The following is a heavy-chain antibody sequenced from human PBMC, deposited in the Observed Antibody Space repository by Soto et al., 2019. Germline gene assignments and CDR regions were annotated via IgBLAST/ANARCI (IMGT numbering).Heavy chain of an antibody. CDR3: TRPLQGPDSEWEPFDY. J-gene: IGHJ4*02. V-gene: IGHV3-73*02. D-gene: IGHD1-26*01. CDR2: IRSKANSYST. CDR1: GFTFSGSA. Sequence: EVQLVESGGGLVQPGGSLKLSCAASGFTFSGSAMHWVRQASGKGLEWVGRIRSKANSYSTAYAASVQGRFTISRDDSKNTAYLQMKSLKTEDTAVYYCTRPLQGPDSEWEPFDYWGQGTLVTVSS.